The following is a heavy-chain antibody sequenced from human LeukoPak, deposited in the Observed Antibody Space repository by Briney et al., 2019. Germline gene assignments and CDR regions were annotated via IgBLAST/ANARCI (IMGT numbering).Heavy chain of an antibody. V-gene: IGHV3-30*02. CDR3: ARGKNLDWDFYYYYMDV. D-gene: IGHD3-9*01. J-gene: IGHJ6*03. Sequence: GGSLRLSCAASGFTFSSYGMHWVRQAPGKGLEWVAFIRYDGSDKYYADSVKGRFTVSRDNSKNTLYLQMNSLRTEDMALYYCARGKNLDWDFYYYYMDVWGKGTTVTISS. CDR2: IRYDGSDK. CDR1: GFTFSSYG.